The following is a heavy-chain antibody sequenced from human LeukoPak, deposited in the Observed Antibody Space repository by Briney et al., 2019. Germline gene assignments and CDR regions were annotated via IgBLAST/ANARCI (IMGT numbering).Heavy chain of an antibody. CDR2: IHHTGDT. Sequence: SETLSLTCIVSDFSILTGHYWGWIRQPPGRGLEWIGSIHHTGDTHYTSPLKSRAAISVDTSRNHFSLKLRFVTAADAAVYFCARGQGISHLRTAFDVWGQGTSVAVSS. V-gene: IGHV4-38-2*02. CDR1: DFSILTGHY. J-gene: IGHJ3*01. CDR3: ARGQGISHLRTAFDV. D-gene: IGHD1-14*01.